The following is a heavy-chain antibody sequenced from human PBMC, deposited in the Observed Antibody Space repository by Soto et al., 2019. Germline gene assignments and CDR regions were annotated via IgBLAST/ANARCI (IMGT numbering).Heavy chain of an antibody. V-gene: IGHV3-21*01. CDR2: ITSSSSYI. CDR3: VRARSTDSRPDY. D-gene: IGHD3-22*01. CDR1: GFTFSLYS. J-gene: IGHJ4*02. Sequence: GGSLRLSCAASGFTFSLYSMIWVRQAPGKGLEWVASITSSSSYIYYEDSLKGRFTISRDNAKNSLFLLLDSLRAEDTAVYFCVRARSTDSRPDYWGQGTLVTVSS.